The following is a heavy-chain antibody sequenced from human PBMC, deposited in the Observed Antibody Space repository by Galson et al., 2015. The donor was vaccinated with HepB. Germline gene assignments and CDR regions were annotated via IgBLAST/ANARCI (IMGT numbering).Heavy chain of an antibody. J-gene: IGHJ3*02. V-gene: IGHV1-69*04. CDR1: GGTFSSYA. Sequence: SVKVSCKASGGTFSSYAISWVRQAPGQGLEWMGRIIPILGIANYAQKFQGRVTITADKSTSTAYMELSSLRSEDTAVYYCARGSLLWFGELWVTNAFDIWGQGTMVTVSS. CDR3: ARGSLLWFGELWVTNAFDI. CDR2: IIPILGIA. D-gene: IGHD3-10*01.